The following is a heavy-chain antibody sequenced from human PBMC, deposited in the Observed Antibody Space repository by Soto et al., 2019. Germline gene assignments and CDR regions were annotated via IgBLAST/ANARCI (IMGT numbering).Heavy chain of an antibody. CDR3: ARAGIVQVSYAMDV. Sequence: SETLSLTCTVPGGSIGGDSWSWIRQSPGKGLDFIGYIYHSGSTNYNPPLKSRVTISMDTSKNQFSLRLSSVTAADTAVYYCARAGIVQVSYAMDVWGQGTTVTVSS. V-gene: IGHV4-59*01. CDR1: GGSIGGDS. CDR2: IYHSGST. J-gene: IGHJ6*02. D-gene: IGHD2-8*01.